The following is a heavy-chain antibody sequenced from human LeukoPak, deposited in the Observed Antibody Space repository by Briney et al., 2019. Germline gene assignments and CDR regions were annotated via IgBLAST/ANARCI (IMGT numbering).Heavy chain of an antibody. Sequence: PSETLSLTCTVSGGSISSYYWSWIRQPPGKGLEWIGYIYYSGSTNYNPSLKSRVTISVDTSKNQFSLKLSSVTAADTAVYYCARPSLGLPAAFFDYWGQGALVTISS. V-gene: IGHV4-59*01. J-gene: IGHJ4*02. CDR1: GGSISSYY. CDR3: ARPSLGLPAAFFDY. CDR2: IYYSGST. D-gene: IGHD2-2*01.